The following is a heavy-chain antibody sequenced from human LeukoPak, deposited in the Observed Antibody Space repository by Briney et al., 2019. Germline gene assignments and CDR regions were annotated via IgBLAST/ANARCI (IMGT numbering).Heavy chain of an antibody. J-gene: IGHJ1*01. CDR1: GGTFSSYA. CDR2: IIPILGIA. V-gene: IGHV1-69*04. Sequence: GASVKVSCKASGGTFSSYAISWVRQAPGQGLEWMGRIIPILGIANYAQKFQGRVTITADKSTSTAYMELSSLRSEDTAVYYGAGIVGALSRGYFQHWGQGTLVTVSS. CDR3: AGIVGALSRGYFQH. D-gene: IGHD1-26*01.